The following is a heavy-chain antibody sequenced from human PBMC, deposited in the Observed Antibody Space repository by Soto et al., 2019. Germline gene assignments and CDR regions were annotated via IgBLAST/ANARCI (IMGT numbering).Heavy chain of an antibody. CDR1: GFTFSSYW. J-gene: IGHJ6*02. V-gene: IGHV3-74*01. D-gene: IGHD3-3*01. CDR3: AREPGVTIFGMDV. CDR2: INSDGSST. Sequence: PAGSLRLSCAASGFTFSSYWMHWARQAPGKGLVWVSRINSDGSSTSYADSVKGRFTISRDNAKNTLYLQMNSLRAEDTAVYYCAREPGVTIFGMDVWGQGTTVTVSS.